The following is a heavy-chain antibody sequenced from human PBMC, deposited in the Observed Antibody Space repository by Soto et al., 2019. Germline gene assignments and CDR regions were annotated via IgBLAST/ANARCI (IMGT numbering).Heavy chain of an antibody. V-gene: IGHV3-74*01. Sequence: EVQLVESGGGLVQPGGSLRLSCAASGFTFSSYWMHWVRQAPGKGLVWVSRINSDGSSTSYADSVKGRFTISRDNAKNTLYLQMNSLRAEDTAVYYCARAPRYCGGDCPFGYWGQGTLVTVSS. J-gene: IGHJ4*02. D-gene: IGHD2-21*02. CDR2: INSDGSST. CDR3: ARAPRYCGGDCPFGY. CDR1: GFTFSSYW.